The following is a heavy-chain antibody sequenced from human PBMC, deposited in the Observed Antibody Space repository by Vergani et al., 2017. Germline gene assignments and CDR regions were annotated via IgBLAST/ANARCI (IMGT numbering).Heavy chain of an antibody. CDR1: GGSVSSGSYY. CDR3: ARDASGXFYY. Sequence: QVQLQESGPGLVKPSETLSLTCTVSGGSVSSGSYYWSWIRQPPGKGLEWIGYIYYSGSTNYNPSLKSRVTISVDTSKNQFSLKLSSVTAADTAVYYCARDASGXFYYWGQGTLVTVSS. CDR2: IYYSGST. D-gene: IGHD1-26*01. V-gene: IGHV4-61*01. J-gene: IGHJ4*02.